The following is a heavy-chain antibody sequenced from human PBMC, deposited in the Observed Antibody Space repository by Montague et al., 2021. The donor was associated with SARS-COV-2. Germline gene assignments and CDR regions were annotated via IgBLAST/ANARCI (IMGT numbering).Heavy chain of an antibody. CDR2: ISDSGST. Sequence: SETLSLTCSVSGTSITSYYWNWIRQPPGKELEWIGYISDSGSTNYSPSLKSRVTMSVDTSKNQMSLKLTSVTAADTAVYYCARGCLSYFGAGSHCYGMDVWGQGTTVTVSS. D-gene: IGHD3-10*01. J-gene: IGHJ6*02. CDR1: GTSITSYY. CDR3: ARGCLSYFGAGSHCYGMDV. V-gene: IGHV4-59*01.